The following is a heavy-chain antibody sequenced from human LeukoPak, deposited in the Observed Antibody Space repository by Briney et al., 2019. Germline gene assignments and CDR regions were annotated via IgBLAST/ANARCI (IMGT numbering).Heavy chain of an antibody. CDR3: ARIFECSSSANWFDP. V-gene: IGHV1-18*01. J-gene: IGHJ5*02. CDR2: ISAYNGNT. Sequence: ASVKVSCKASGYTFTSYGISWVRQAPGQGLEWMGWISAYNGNTNYAQKLQGRVTMTTDTSTSTAYMELRSLRSDDTAVYYCARIFECSSSANWFDPWGQGTLVTVSS. D-gene: IGHD6-6*01. CDR1: GYTFTSYG.